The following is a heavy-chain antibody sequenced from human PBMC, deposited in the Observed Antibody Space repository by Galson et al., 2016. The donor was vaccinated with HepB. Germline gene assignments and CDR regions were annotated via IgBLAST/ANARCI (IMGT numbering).Heavy chain of an antibody. J-gene: IGHJ4*02. CDR1: GGSFSGFY. CDR3: VRWPLGYCPSADCYTNDY. D-gene: IGHD2-2*02. CDR2: VNPGGST. V-gene: IGHV4-34*01. Sequence: SETLSLTCAVYGGSFSGFYWSWIRQSPGKGLQWIGEVNPGGSTHYNPSLKSRVTISADTSKNHFSLKLSAVTAADTAVYYCVRWPLGYCPSADCYTNDYWGQGILVTVSS.